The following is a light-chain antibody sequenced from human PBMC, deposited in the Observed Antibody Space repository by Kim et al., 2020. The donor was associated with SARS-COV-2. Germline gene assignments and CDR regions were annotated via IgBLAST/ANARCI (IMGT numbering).Light chain of an antibody. J-gene: IGLJ1*01. Sequence: GPSFTISCTGTSSDVGCYNFVSWYQQHPGKGPRLVIFEVNKRPSGLSSRFSGSKSGNTASLTISELQPEDEADYYCTAYTSSTSLVFGSGTKVTVL. CDR3: TAYTSSTSLV. CDR2: EVN. CDR1: SSDVGCYNF. V-gene: IGLV2-14*01.